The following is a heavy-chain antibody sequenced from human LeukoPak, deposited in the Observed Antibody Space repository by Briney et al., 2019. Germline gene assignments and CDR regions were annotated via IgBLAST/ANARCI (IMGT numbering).Heavy chain of an antibody. Sequence: PSETLSLTCTVSGGSISSYYWSCIRQPPRQGLEWIGYIYYSGSTNYNPSLKSRVTISVDTSKNQFSLKLSSVTAADTAVYYCARQGGGFWYFDLWGRGTLVTVSS. CDR2: IYYSGST. D-gene: IGHD6-25*01. V-gene: IGHV4-59*08. CDR1: GGSISSYY. CDR3: ARQGGGFWYFDL. J-gene: IGHJ2*01.